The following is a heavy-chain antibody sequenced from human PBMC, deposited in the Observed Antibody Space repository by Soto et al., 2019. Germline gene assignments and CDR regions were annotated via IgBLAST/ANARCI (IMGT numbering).Heavy chain of an antibody. D-gene: IGHD6-19*01. CDR1: GFSFSSYD. J-gene: IGHJ4*02. Sequence: QVQLVESGGGVVQPGGSLRVSCAASGFSFSSYDMHWVRQAPGKGLERVAGISYDGRNKHYADYVKGRFTISRDNSKNTLYLQMNSLRVEDTAVYHSAKELWAERVSGSPLDYWCQGTLVTVSS. CDR3: AKELWAERVSGSPLDY. CDR2: ISYDGRNK. V-gene: IGHV3-30*18.